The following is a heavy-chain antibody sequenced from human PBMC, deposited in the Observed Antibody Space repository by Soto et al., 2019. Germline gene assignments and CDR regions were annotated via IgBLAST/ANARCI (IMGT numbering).Heavy chain of an antibody. CDR2: IKQDGSEK. V-gene: IGHV3-7*01. D-gene: IGHD3-10*01. CDR3: SRDGVEDS. J-gene: IGHJ4*02. CDR1: GFTFSTYW. Sequence: GGSLRLSCAASGFTFSTYWMSWVRQAPGKGLEWVADIKQDGSEKYYVDSVKGRFTISRDNAKNSLYLQMNSLRAEDTAIYYCSRDGVEDSWGQGTLVTVSS.